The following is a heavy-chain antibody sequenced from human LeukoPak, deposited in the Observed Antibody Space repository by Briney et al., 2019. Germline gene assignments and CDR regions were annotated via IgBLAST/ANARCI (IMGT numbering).Heavy chain of an antibody. D-gene: IGHD6-13*01. V-gene: IGHV4-34*01. CDR1: GGSFSGYY. CDR3: ARGRGEQQPNVTGMGV. CDR2: INHSGST. J-gene: IGHJ6*02. Sequence: PSETLSLTCAVYGGSFSGYYWSWIRQPPGKGLEWIGEINHSGSTNYNPSLKSRVTISVDTSKNQFSLKLSSVTAADTAVYYCARGRGEQQPNVTGMGVWGQGTTVTVSS.